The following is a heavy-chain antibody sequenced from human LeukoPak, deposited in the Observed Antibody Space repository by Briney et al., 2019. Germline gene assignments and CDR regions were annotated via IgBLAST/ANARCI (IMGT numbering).Heavy chain of an antibody. CDR1: GYTFTNYF. Sequence: ASVKVSCKASGYTFTNYFIHWVRQAPGQGLEWMGLINPSDGSTSYAQNFQGRITMTTDTSTTTAYMELRSLRSDDTAVYYCARNRHRWLPYSDYWGQGTLVTVSS. V-gene: IGHV1-46*01. D-gene: IGHD3-22*01. CDR2: INPSDGST. J-gene: IGHJ4*02. CDR3: ARNRHRWLPYSDY.